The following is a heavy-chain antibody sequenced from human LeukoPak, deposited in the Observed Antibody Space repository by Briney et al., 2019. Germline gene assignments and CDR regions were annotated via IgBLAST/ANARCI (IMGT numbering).Heavy chain of an antibody. CDR3: AGGPYGNPFYH. CDR1: GDTFTSYA. J-gene: IGHJ5*02. V-gene: IGHV7-4-1*02. Sequence: GASVKVSCKASGDTFTSYAMNWVRQAPGQGLEWMGWINTNTGNPTYAQGFTGRFVFSLDTSVSTAYLQISSLKAEDTAVYYCAGGPYGNPFYHWGQGTLVTVSS. CDR2: INTNTGNP. D-gene: IGHD4-11*01.